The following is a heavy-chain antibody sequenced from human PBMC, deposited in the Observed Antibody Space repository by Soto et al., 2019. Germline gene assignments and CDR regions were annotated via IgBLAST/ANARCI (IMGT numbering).Heavy chain of an antibody. CDR3: ARKAAAGPRRGNWFDP. D-gene: IGHD6-13*01. CDR1: GGSFSGYY. CDR2: INHSGST. Sequence: SETLSLTCAVYGGSFSGYYWSWIRQPPGKGLEWIGEINHSGSTNYNPSLKSRVTISVDTSKNQFSLKLSSVTAADTAVYYCARKAAAGPRRGNWFDPWGQGTLVTVSS. V-gene: IGHV4-34*01. J-gene: IGHJ5*02.